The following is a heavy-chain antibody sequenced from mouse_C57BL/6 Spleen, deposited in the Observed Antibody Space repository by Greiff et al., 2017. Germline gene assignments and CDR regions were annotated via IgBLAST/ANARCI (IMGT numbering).Heavy chain of an antibody. CDR2: IWSGGST. J-gene: IGHJ4*01. CDR3: AKRDGYCDYAMDY. Sequence: QVQLQQSGPGLVQPSQSLSITCTVSGFSLTSYGVHWVRQSPGKGLEWLGVIWSGGSTDNNAAFMSRLSITKDNSKSQVFFKMNSLQADDTAIYYCAKRDGYCDYAMDYWGQGTSVTVSS. CDR1: GFSLTSYG. V-gene: IGHV2-5*01. D-gene: IGHD2-3*01.